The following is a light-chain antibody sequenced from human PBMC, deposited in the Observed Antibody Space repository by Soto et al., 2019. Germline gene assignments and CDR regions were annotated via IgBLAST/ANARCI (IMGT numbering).Light chain of an antibody. CDR1: SSNIGNNF. J-gene: IGLJ2*01. CDR2: DNS. CDR3: GTWDSSHVV. V-gene: IGLV1-51*01. Sequence: QSVLTQPPSVSAAPERKVTISCSGSSSNIGNNFVSWFQQLPGTAPKLLIYDNSERPSGIPDRFSGSKSGTSATLDITGLQTGDEADYYCGTWDSSHVVFGGGTKVTVL.